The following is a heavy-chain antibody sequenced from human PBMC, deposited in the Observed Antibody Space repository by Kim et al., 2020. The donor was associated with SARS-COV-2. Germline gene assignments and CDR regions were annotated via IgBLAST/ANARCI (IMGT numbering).Heavy chain of an antibody. J-gene: IGHJ5*01. CDR3: AADETREHWLPRRNSGFD. V-gene: IGHV1-18*01. Sequence: ASVKVSCKASGYTFTSYGISWVRQAPGQGLEWMGWISAYNGNTNYAQKLQGRVTITTDTSTSTAYLERRILRSDDTAVVYCAADETREHWLPRRNSGFD. D-gene: IGHD6-19*01. CDR1: GYTFTSYG. CDR2: ISAYNGNT.